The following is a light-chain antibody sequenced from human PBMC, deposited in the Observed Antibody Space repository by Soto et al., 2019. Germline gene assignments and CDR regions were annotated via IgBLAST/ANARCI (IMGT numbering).Light chain of an antibody. CDR2: DAS. Sequence: DIQITQSPSSVSASAGDGGTITFLASQSISSWLAWYQQKPGKAPKLLIYDASSLESGVPSRFSGSGSGTEFTLTISSLQPDDFATYYCQQYNSYSLWTFGQGTKVDIK. J-gene: IGKJ1*01. CDR1: QSISSW. CDR3: QQYNSYSLWT. V-gene: IGKV1-5*01.